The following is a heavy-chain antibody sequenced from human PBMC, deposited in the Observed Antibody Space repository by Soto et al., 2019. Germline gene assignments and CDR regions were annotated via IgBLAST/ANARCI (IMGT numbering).Heavy chain of an antibody. Sequence: GASVKVSCKASGYTFTSYDINWVRQATGQGLEWMGWMSPNSGNTGYAQKFQGRVTMTRNTSISTAYMELSSLRSEDTAVYYCARLDCSSTSCHEGWFDPWGQGTLVTVSS. CDR3: ARLDCSSTSCHEGWFDP. D-gene: IGHD2-2*01. J-gene: IGHJ5*02. CDR2: MSPNSGNT. CDR1: GYTFTSYD. V-gene: IGHV1-8*01.